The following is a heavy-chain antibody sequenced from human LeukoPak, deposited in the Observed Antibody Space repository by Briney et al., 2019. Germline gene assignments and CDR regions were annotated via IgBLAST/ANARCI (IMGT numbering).Heavy chain of an antibody. Sequence: PSETLSLTCSVSGYSISSGYYWGWVRQAPGKGLEWVSSISSSSSYIYYADSVKGRFTISRDNAKNSLYLQMNSLRAEDTAVYYCARDGDGYSGAFDIWGQGTMVTVSS. CDR2: ISSSSSYI. V-gene: IGHV3-21*01. CDR3: ARDGDGYSGAFDI. CDR1: GYSISSGYY. J-gene: IGHJ3*02. D-gene: IGHD5-24*01.